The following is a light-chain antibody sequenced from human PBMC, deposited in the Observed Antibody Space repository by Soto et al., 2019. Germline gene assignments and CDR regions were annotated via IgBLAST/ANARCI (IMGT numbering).Light chain of an antibody. V-gene: IGKV3-20*01. Sequence: EIVLTQSPGTLSLSPGERATLSCRASQSVSSSYLAWYQQKPGQAPRLLISGASSRASGIPDRFSGSGSGTDFTLIISRLEPEDFAVYYCQQYGNSPPYTFGQGTKLEIK. CDR3: QQYGNSPPYT. J-gene: IGKJ2*01. CDR1: QSVSSSY. CDR2: GAS.